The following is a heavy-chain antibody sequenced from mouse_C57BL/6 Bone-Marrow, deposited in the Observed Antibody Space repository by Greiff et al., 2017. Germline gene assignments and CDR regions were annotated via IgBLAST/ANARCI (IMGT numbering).Heavy chain of an antibody. CDR1: GYTFTDYY. D-gene: IGHD2-2*01. CDR2: LNPNNGGT. J-gene: IGHJ4*01. CDR3: ARSSTMVTYYAMDY. V-gene: IGHV1-26*01. Sequence: VQLQQSGPELVKPGASVKISCKASGYTFTDYYMNWVKQSHGKSLEWIGDLNPNNGGTSYNQKFKGKATLTVDKSSSTAYMELRCLTSEDSAVYYCARSSTMVTYYAMDYWGQGTSVTVSS.